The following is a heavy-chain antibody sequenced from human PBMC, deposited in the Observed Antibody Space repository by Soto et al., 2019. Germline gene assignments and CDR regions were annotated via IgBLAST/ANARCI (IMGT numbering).Heavy chain of an antibody. J-gene: IGHJ4*02. CDR3: ARRTYYDSSGYG. Sequence: ASVKVSCKASGGTFSSYAISWVRQAPGQGLEWMGGIIPTLGSANYAQKFQGRVTITADESTSTAYMEMSGLRFEDTAMYYCARRTYYDSSGYGWGQGTLVTVSS. D-gene: IGHD3-22*01. V-gene: IGHV1-69*13. CDR2: IIPTLGSA. CDR1: GGTFSSYA.